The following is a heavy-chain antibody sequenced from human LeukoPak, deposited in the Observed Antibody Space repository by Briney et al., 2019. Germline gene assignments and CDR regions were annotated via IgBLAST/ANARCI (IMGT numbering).Heavy chain of an antibody. CDR3: ASPLWDY. D-gene: IGHD3-10*01. CDR1: GFTFSSYA. V-gene: IGHV3-66*01. Sequence: PGGSLRLSCAASGFTFSSYAMSWVRQAPGKGLEWVSVIYSGGSTYYADSVKGRFTISRDNSKNTLSLQMNSLRAEDTAVYYCASPLWDYWGQGILVTVSS. CDR2: IYSGGST. J-gene: IGHJ4*02.